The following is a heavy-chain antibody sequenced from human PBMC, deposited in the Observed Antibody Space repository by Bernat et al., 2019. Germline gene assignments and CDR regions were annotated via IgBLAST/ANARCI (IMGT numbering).Heavy chain of an antibody. CDR2: ISYDGSNK. Sequence: QVQLVESGGGVVQPGRSLRLSCAASGFTFSSYGMHWVRQAPGKGLEWVAVISYDGSNKYYADSVKGRFTIPRDNSKNTLYLQMNSLRAEDTAVYYCAKDSLTLPFRAVAGYYFDYWGQGTLVTVSS. V-gene: IGHV3-30*18. D-gene: IGHD6-19*01. CDR3: AKDSLTLPFRAVAGYYFDY. CDR1: GFTFSSYG. J-gene: IGHJ4*02.